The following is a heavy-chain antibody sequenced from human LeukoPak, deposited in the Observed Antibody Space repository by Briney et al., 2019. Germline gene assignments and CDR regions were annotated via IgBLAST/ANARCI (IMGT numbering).Heavy chain of an antibody. J-gene: IGHJ4*02. D-gene: IGHD1-1*01. V-gene: IGHV3-15*01. CDR3: TTGTGRSDFDY. CDR2: FKSKTDGGTT. Sequence: GGSLRLSCAASGLTYSNAWMSWVRQAPGKGLEWVGRFKSKTDGGTTDYAAPVKGRFTISRDDSKNTLDLQMNSLKTEDTAVYYCTTGTGRSDFDYWGQGTLVTVSS. CDR1: GLTYSNAW.